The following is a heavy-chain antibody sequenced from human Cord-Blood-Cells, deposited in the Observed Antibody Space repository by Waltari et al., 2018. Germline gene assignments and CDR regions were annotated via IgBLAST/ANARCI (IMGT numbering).Heavy chain of an antibody. J-gene: IGHJ3*02. CDR1: VGTFSSYA. D-gene: IGHD7-27*01. Sequence: QVQLVQSGAEVKKPGFSVKVSCKASVGTFSSYAISRGRQAPGQGLEWMGRLNHIVGTANYGQKCQGRVTITADESTSTADMELSSLRSENTAVYYWARRSKTGDLAFDIWGQGTMVTVSS. CDR2: LNHIVGTA. V-gene: IGHV1-69*18. CDR3: ARRSKTGDLAFDI.